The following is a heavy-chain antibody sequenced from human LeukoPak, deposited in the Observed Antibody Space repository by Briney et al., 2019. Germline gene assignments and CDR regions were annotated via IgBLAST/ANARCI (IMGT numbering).Heavy chain of an antibody. CDR3: AYRLYYYDSSPMLDAFDI. Sequence: ASVKVSCKASGGTLNNFAIDWVRQAPGQGLEWMGRFIPVLGIRNYAQKFLGRVTFDADKSTCTAYMELSSLRSDDTAVYYCAYRLYYYDSSPMLDAFDIWGQGTMVTVSS. J-gene: IGHJ3*02. CDR1: GGTLNNFA. CDR2: FIPVLGIR. D-gene: IGHD3-22*01. V-gene: IGHV1-69*04.